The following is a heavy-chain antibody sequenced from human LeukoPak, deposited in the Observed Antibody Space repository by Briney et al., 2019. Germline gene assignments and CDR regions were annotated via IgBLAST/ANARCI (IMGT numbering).Heavy chain of an antibody. Sequence: SQTLSLTCAISGDSVSSNSAAWNWIRQSPSRGLEWLGRTYYRSKWYNDYAVSVKSRITLNPDTSKNQFSLKLSSVTAADTAVYYCARDPYLGSGKGRNWYFDLWGRGTLVTVSS. CDR2: TYYRSKWYN. D-gene: IGHD2-15*01. V-gene: IGHV6-1*01. CDR1: GDSVSSNSAA. J-gene: IGHJ2*01. CDR3: ARDPYLGSGKGRNWYFDL.